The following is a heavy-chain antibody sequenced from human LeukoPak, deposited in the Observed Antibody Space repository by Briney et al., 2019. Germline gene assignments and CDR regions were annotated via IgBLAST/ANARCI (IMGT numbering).Heavy chain of an antibody. Sequence: GGSLRLSCAASGFTFSSYWMHWVRQAPGKGLVWVSRINSDGSSTSDEASVRGRFTISRDNDKNTLYLQMNSLSAEAPAVYYCARDRHTAKSYWGQGTLVTVSS. CDR3: ARDRHTAKSY. J-gene: IGHJ4*02. D-gene: IGHD5-18*01. CDR2: INSDGSST. CDR1: GFTFSSYW. V-gene: IGHV3-74*01.